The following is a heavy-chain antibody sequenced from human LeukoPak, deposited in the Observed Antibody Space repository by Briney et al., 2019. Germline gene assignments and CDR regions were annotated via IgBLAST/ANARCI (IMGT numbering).Heavy chain of an antibody. CDR3: ARGRSSMVRGYYYYYMDV. D-gene: IGHD3-10*01. CDR2: IYHSGST. V-gene: IGHV4-28*03. Sequence: SDTLSLTCAVSGYSISSSNWWGWIRQPPGKGLEWIGYIYHSGSTYYNPSLKSRVTISVDTSKDQFSLKLSSVTAADTAVYYCARGRSSMVRGYYYYYMDVWGKGTTVTISS. CDR1: GYSISSSNW. J-gene: IGHJ6*03.